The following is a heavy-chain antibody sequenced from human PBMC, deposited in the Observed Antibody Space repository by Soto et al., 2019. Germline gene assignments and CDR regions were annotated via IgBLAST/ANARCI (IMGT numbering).Heavy chain of an antibody. Sequence: EVKLLESGGDLVQPGGSLRLSCAASEFTFSIYAMTWVRQAPGKGLEWVSTISSTGGTTDYADSVKGRFTISRDNSKNTVYLQMNSLRAGDTALYYCARDIPNGWYKAIYFQHWGQGTLVTVSS. V-gene: IGHV3-23*01. D-gene: IGHD6-19*01. CDR3: ARDIPNGWYKAIYFQH. CDR1: EFTFSIYA. CDR2: ISSTGGTT. J-gene: IGHJ1*01.